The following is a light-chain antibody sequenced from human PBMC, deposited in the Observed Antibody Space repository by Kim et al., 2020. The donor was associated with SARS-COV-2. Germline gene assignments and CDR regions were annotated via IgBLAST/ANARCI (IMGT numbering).Light chain of an antibody. J-gene: IGLJ2*01. CDR1: NTTIVKNY. CDR3: ATWDNSLNGLV. V-gene: IGLV1-51*01. Sequence: GQKVTVSCSGSNTTIVKNYVSWYQQLPGTAPKLLIYDNDKRHSGIPDRFSGSKSGTSATLDITGLQTGDEADYYCATWDNSLNGLVFGGGTQLTVL. CDR2: DND.